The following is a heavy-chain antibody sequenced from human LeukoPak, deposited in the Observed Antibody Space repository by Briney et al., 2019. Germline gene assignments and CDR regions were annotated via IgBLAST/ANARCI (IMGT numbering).Heavy chain of an antibody. D-gene: IGHD3-3*02. CDR2: FYYSGST. Sequence: SETLSLTCTVSGGSISSYYWSWIRQPPGKGLEWIGYFYYSGSTNYNPSLKSRVTISVDTSKNQFSLKLSSVTAADTAVYYCASRKHLDVWGQGTTVTVSS. J-gene: IGHJ6*02. CDR1: GGSISSYY. V-gene: IGHV4-59*01. CDR3: ASRKHLDV.